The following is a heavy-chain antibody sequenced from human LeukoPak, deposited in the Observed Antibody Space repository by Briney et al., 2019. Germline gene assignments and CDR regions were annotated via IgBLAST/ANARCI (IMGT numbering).Heavy chain of an antibody. CDR2: IGWNSGSI. V-gene: IGHV3-9*01. CDR3: AKSPGTTPDDAFDI. Sequence: SGGSLRLSCAASGFTFDDYAMHWVRQAPGKGLEWVSGIGWNSGSIGYADSVKGRFTISRDNAKNSLYLQMNSLRAEDTALYYCAKSPGTTPDDAFDIWGQGTMVTVSS. J-gene: IGHJ3*02. CDR1: GFTFDDYA. D-gene: IGHD1-1*01.